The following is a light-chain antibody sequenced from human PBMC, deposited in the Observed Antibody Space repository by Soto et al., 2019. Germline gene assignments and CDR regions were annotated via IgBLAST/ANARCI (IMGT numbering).Light chain of an antibody. CDR1: STNIGDNY. V-gene: IGLV1-51*01. Sequence: QSVLTQPPSVSAAPGQRVNISCYGTSTNIGDNYVSWSQHLPGTAPKLVVYDNDRRPSELPGRFSGSKSGTSATLVITGLQTGDEADYYCGTWDDSLVSYVFGTGTKLTVL. CDR2: DND. J-gene: IGLJ1*01. CDR3: GTWDDSLVSYV.